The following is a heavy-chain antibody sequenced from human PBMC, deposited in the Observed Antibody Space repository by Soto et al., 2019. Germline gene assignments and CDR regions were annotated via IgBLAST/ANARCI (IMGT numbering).Heavy chain of an antibody. V-gene: IGHV3-21*01. J-gene: IGHJ4*02. D-gene: IGHD6-19*01. Sequence: KTGGSLRLSCAASGFTFSSYSMNWVRQAPGKGLEWVSSISSSSSYIYYADSVKGRFTISRDNAKNSLYLQMNSLRAEDTAVYYCARGAIAVAGTFKDFDYWGQGTLVTVSS. CDR1: GFTFSSYS. CDR3: ARGAIAVAGTFKDFDY. CDR2: ISSSSSYI.